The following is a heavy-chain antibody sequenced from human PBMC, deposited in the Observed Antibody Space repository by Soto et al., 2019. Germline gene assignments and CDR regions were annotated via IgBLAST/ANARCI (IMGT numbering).Heavy chain of an antibody. CDR2: ISGSGGST. J-gene: IGHJ4*02. CDR1: GFTFSSYA. Sequence: GSLRLSCAASGFTFSSYAMGWVRQAPGKGLEWVSAISGSGGSTYYADSVKGRFTISRDNSRNTLYLQMNSLRAEDTAVYYCAKDLIPSYYFDYWGQGTLVTVSS. V-gene: IGHV3-23*01. CDR3: AKDLIPSYYFDY. D-gene: IGHD3-16*01.